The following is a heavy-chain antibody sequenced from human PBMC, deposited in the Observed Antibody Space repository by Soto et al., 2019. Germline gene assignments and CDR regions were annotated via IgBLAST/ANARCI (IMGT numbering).Heavy chain of an antibody. J-gene: IGHJ6*02. V-gene: IGHV2-26*01. Sequence: QVTLKESGPALVKPTETLTLTCTVSGFSLTTGKMGVSWIRQPPGKALEWLAHIFSDNERSYSTSLQGRLTISKDTSGRQVVLSMTNVDPVDTATYYCARMKVDSYQFYYAMDVWGQETTVNFSS. D-gene: IGHD3-9*01. CDR2: IFSDNER. CDR3: ARMKVDSYQFYYAMDV. CDR1: GFSLTTGKMG.